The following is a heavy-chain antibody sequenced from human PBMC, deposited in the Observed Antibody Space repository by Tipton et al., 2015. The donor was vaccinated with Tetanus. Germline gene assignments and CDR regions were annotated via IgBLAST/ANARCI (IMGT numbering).Heavy chain of an antibody. CDR3: ARDLGTCHYYYGMDV. D-gene: IGHD7-27*01. CDR1: GFTFSNYW. V-gene: IGHV3-7*01. J-gene: IGHJ6*02. Sequence: SLRLSCAASGFTFSNYWMSWVRQAPGKGLEWVANIKQDGSGEYYVESVKGRFSISRDNAKNSVYLQMNSLRAEDTAVYYCARDLGTCHYYYGMDVWGQGTTVTVSS. CDR2: IKQDGSGE.